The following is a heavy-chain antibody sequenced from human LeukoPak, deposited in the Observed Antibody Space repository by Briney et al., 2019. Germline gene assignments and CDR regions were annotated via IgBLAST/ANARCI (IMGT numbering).Heavy chain of an antibody. CDR1: GGSFSGYY. CDR2: INQSGST. V-gene: IGHV4-34*01. CDR3: ARIGYDSRVTDDY. Sequence: SETLSLTCAVYGGSFSGYYWSWIRQPPGKGLEWIGEINQSGSTNYNPSLKSRVTISVDTSKNQFSLKLSSVTAADTAVYYCARIGYDSRVTDDYWGQGTLVTVSS. J-gene: IGHJ4*02. D-gene: IGHD3-22*01.